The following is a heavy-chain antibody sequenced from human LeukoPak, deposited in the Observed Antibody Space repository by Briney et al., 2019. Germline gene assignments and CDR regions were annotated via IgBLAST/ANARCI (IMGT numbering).Heavy chain of an antibody. CDR3: ARQYYDSTGYYYFDY. Sequence: SETLSLTCTVSGDSITGSSNNWGWIRQPPGKGLEWIGSMYYSGSTYSNPSLKSRVTISADTSKNQFSLKLKSVAAADTAVYYCARQYYDSTGYYYFDYWGQGTLVTVSS. V-gene: IGHV4-39*01. CDR2: MYYSGST. D-gene: IGHD3-22*01. J-gene: IGHJ4*02. CDR1: GDSITGSSNN.